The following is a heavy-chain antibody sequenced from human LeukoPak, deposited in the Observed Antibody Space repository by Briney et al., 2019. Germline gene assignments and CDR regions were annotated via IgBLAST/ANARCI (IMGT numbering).Heavy chain of an antibody. CDR1: GGSFSSYY. CDR3: ARQVTDYGDYGFYFDY. J-gene: IGHJ4*02. V-gene: IGHV4-39*01. D-gene: IGHD4-17*01. CDR2: IYYSGST. Sequence: SETLSLTCAVYGGSFSSYYWGWIRQPPGKGLEWIGSIYYSGSTYYNPSLKSRVTISVDTSKNQFSLKLSSVTAADTAVYYCARQVTDYGDYGFYFDYWGQGTLVTVSS.